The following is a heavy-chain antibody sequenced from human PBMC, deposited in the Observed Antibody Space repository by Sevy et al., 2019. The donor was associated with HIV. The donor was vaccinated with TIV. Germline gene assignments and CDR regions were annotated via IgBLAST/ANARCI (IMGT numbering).Heavy chain of an antibody. CDR1: GFTFSNYA. CDR3: AKDVIFREVYLTDV. V-gene: IGHV3-23*01. J-gene: IGHJ6*04. Sequence: GGSLRLSCAASGFTFSNYAMTWVRQAPGKGLEWVSSITGNGVETYYADSVKGRFIISRDNSYHILTLQMNTVRAEDTAVYYCAKDVIFREVYLTDVWGEGTTVTVSS. D-gene: IGHD3-10*01. CDR2: ITGNGVET.